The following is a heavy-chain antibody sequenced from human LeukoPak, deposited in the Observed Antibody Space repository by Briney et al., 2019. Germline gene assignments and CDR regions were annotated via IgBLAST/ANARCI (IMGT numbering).Heavy chain of an antibody. V-gene: IGHV4-38-2*01. J-gene: IGHJ5*02. Sequence: SETLSLTCAISGYSISSGYYWGWIRQPPGKGLEWIGSIYHSGSTYYNPSLKSRVTISVDTSKNQFSLKLSSVTAADTAVYYCARHRVGSGDTYYDFWSGYSGFDPWGQGTLVTVSS. CDR1: GYSISSGYY. CDR2: IYHSGST. CDR3: ARHRVGSGDTYYDFWSGYSGFDP. D-gene: IGHD3-3*01.